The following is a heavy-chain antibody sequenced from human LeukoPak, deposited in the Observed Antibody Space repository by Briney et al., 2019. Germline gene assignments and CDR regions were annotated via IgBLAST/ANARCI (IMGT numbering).Heavy chain of an antibody. Sequence: SETLSLTCTVSGYSISSGYYWGWIRPPPGKGLEWIGLIYTSGSTNYNPSLKSRVTMSVDTSKNQFSLKLSSVTAADTAVYYCARVGDYALKDWGQGTLVTVSS. CDR3: ARVGDYALKD. CDR2: IYTSGST. D-gene: IGHD3-16*01. J-gene: IGHJ4*02. V-gene: IGHV4-38-2*02. CDR1: GYSISSGYY.